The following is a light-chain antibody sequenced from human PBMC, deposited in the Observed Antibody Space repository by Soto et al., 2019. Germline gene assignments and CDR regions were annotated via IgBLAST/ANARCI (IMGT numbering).Light chain of an antibody. CDR2: GAS. CDR3: LQYSNSPFT. Sequence: EIVLTQSPATLSLSPGEGATLSCRASQTVSNFLAWYQQKPGQAPRFLIYGASHRAIGIPDRFSGSGSGTDFTLTISRLEPEDFAVYYCLQYSNSPFTFGPGTKVDIK. V-gene: IGKV3-20*01. CDR1: QTVSNF. J-gene: IGKJ3*01.